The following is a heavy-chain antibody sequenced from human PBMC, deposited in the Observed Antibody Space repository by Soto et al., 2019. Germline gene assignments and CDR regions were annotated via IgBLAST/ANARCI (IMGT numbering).Heavy chain of an antibody. CDR1: GGSISSSSYY. CDR2: IYYSGST. Sequence: SETLSLTCTVSGGSISSSSYYCGWIRQPPGKGLEWIGSIYYSGSTHYNPSLKSRVTISVDTSKNQFSLKLSSVTAADTAVYYCARTTPVYYYYMDVWGKGTTVTVSS. J-gene: IGHJ6*03. CDR3: ARTTPVYYYYMDV. D-gene: IGHD1-26*01. V-gene: IGHV4-39*01.